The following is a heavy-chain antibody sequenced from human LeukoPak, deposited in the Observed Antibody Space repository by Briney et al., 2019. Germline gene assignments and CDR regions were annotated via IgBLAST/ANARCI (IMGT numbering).Heavy chain of an antibody. Sequence: SETLSLTCAVYGGSFSGYYWSWIRQPPGRGLEWIGEINHSGSTNYNPSLKSRVTISVDTSKNQFSLKLSSVTAADTAVYYCASYWSSGSYDYWGQGTLVTVSS. D-gene: IGHD1-26*01. V-gene: IGHV4-34*01. J-gene: IGHJ4*02. CDR3: ASYWSSGSYDY. CDR1: GGSFSGYY. CDR2: INHSGST.